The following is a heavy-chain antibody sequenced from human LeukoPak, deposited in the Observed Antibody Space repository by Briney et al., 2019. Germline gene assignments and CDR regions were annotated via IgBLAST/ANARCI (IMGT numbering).Heavy chain of an antibody. CDR1: GGTFSIYG. V-gene: IGHV1-69*05. Sequence: ASVKVSCKASGGTFSIYGISWVRQAPGQGLEYMGGIIPIFDTQNYAQKFQGRVAITTDESTSTAYMELSSLRFEDTALYYCARRRDGYNDHWGQGTLVTVSS. CDR3: ARRRDGYNDH. CDR2: IIPIFDTQ. D-gene: IGHD5-24*01. J-gene: IGHJ4*02.